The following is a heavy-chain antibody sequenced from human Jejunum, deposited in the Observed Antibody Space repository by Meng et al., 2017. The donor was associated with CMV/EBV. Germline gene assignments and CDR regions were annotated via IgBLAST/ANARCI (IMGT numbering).Heavy chain of an antibody. V-gene: IGHV3-23*01. CDR3: AKGAAFGVTAPDY. Sequence: SGFTFSRFTMNWVRQAPGKGLEWVSRIRGNGGSAAYADSVQDRFTIFRDNSQNTLYLQMNSLRAEDTAVYYCAKGAAFGVTAPDYWGQGTLVTVSS. J-gene: IGHJ4*02. CDR2: IRGNGGSA. D-gene: IGHD3-3*01. CDR1: GFTFSRFT.